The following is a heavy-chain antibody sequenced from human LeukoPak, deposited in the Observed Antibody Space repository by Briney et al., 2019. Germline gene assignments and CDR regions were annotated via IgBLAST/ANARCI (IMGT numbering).Heavy chain of an antibody. J-gene: IGHJ4*02. Sequence: GGSLRLSCAASGFPFSSYPMHWVRQAPGKGLEWVAIVSNDARYKDYADSVKGRFTISRDNSKNTLYLEMNSLRAEDTALYYCAGWRGSASGSFSGLLDYWGQGTLVTVSS. V-gene: IGHV3-30*04. CDR3: AGWRGSASGSFSGLLDY. D-gene: IGHD3-10*01. CDR1: GFPFSSYP. CDR2: VSNDARYK.